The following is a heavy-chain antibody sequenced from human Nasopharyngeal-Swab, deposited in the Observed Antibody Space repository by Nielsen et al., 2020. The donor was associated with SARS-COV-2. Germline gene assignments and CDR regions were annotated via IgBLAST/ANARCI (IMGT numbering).Heavy chain of an antibody. CDR3: ATGRDIVVVVAATPIDY. Sequence: GESLKISCAASGFTFSSYGMHWVRQAPGKGLEWVAVISYDGSNKYYADSVKGRFTISRDNSKNTLYLQMNSLRAEDTAVYYCATGRDIVVVVAATPIDYWGQGTLVTVSS. D-gene: IGHD2-15*01. CDR2: ISYDGSNK. V-gene: IGHV3-30*03. J-gene: IGHJ4*02. CDR1: GFTFSSYG.